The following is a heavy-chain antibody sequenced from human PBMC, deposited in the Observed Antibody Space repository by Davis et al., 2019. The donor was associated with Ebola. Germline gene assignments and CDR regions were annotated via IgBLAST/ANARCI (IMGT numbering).Heavy chain of an antibody. D-gene: IGHD2-2*01. Sequence: SETLSLTCAVSGVSISSSNWWSWVRQPPGKGLEWIGEIYYSGSTNYNPSLKSRVTISVDKSKNQFSLKLSSVTAADTAVYYCALHCSSTSCSSFDYWGQGTLVTVSS. CDR2: IYYSGST. J-gene: IGHJ4*02. CDR1: GVSISSSNW. V-gene: IGHV4-4*02. CDR3: ALHCSSTSCSSFDY.